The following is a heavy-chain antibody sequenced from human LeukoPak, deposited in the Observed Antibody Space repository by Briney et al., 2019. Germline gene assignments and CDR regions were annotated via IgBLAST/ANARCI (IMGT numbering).Heavy chain of an antibody. J-gene: IGHJ4*02. V-gene: IGHV4-34*01. CDR3: ARGTIREGRYPNLLFDY. CDR1: GGSFRGYY. D-gene: IGHD3-16*02. CDR2: INRSGST. Sequence: SETLSLTCAVYGGSFRGYYWNGIHQPPGKGLEWIGEINRSGSTNYDPALKSRGTISVDTTKNQYSLKLSSVTAADTAVYYCARGTIREGRYPNLLFDYWGQGNLLTVSS.